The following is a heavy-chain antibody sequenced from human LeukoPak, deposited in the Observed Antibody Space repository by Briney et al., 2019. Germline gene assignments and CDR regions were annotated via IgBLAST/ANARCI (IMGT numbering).Heavy chain of an antibody. Sequence: ASVKVSCKASGYTFTSYGIRWVRQAPGQGLEGMGWICAYNGNTNYAQRLQGRVTMTTDTSTSTAYMELRSLRSDDTAVYYCARVSMITFGGVIATFDYWGQGTLVTVSS. D-gene: IGHD3-16*02. J-gene: IGHJ4*01. CDR2: ICAYNGNT. CDR3: ARVSMITFGGVIATFDY. CDR1: GYTFTSYG. V-gene: IGHV1-18*01.